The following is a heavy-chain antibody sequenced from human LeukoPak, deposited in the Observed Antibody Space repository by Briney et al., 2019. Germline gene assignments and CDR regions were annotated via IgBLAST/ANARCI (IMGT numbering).Heavy chain of an antibody. CDR3: AGGHDGSGLFDY. Sequence: GASVKVSCKASGYTFTSYYMHWVRQAPGQGPEWMGIINPNGGTRRYAQKFQDRATVTRDMSTSTVYLDLSSLTSEDTAVYYCAGGHDGSGLFDYWGQGTLVTVSS. J-gene: IGHJ4*02. D-gene: IGHD3-22*01. CDR1: GYTFTSYY. V-gene: IGHV1-46*01. CDR2: INPNGGTR.